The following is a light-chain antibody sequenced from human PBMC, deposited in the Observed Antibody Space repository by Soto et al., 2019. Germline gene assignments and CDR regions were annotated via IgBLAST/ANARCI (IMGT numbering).Light chain of an antibody. CDR3: MQALHTPET. CDR1: QSLLHSNGYNY. CDR2: LGS. V-gene: IGKV2-28*01. Sequence: DIVMTQSPLSLPVTPGEPASISCRSSQSLLHSNGYNYLDWYLQKPGQSPQLLIYLGSNRASGVHDRFSGSGSGTDFTLKISRVEAEDVGVYYCMQALHTPETFGQGTKVEI. J-gene: IGKJ1*01.